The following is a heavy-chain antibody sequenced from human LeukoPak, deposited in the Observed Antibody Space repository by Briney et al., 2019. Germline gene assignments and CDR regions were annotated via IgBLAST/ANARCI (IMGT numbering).Heavy chain of an antibody. CDR2: INPNSGGT. CDR1: GYTFTGYS. J-gene: IGHJ4*02. CDR3: ATVYSSGWTEPDY. V-gene: IGHV1-2*02. Sequence: ASVKVSCKASGYTFTGYSMHWVRQAPGQGLEWRGWINPNSGGTVYAQNFQGRVTMTRDTSISTAYMELSRLTSDDAAVYFCATVYSSGWTEPDYWGQGTLVTVSS. D-gene: IGHD6-19*01.